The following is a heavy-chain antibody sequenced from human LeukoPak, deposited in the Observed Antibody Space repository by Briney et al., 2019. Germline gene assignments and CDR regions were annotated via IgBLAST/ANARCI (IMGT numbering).Heavy chain of an antibody. J-gene: IGHJ6*03. D-gene: IGHD3-10*01. CDR3: AKTGGDSVLYYYYMDV. V-gene: IGHV3-30*18. CDR2: ISYDGSNK. CDR1: GFTFSSYG. Sequence: GGSLRLSCAASGFTFSSYGMHWVRQAPGKGLEWVAVISYDGSNKYYADSVKGRFTISRDNSKNTLYLQMNSLRAEDTAVYYCAKTGGDSVLYYYYMDVWGKGTTVTVSS.